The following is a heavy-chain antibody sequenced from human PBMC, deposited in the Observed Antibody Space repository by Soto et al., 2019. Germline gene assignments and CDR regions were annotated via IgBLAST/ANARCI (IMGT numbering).Heavy chain of an antibody. Sequence: QVQLVQSGAEVKKPGSSVKVSCKASGGTFSSYAISWVRQAPGQGLEWMGGIIPIFGTANYAQKFQGRATITADASTSTAYMELSSLISEYTAVYYCARVGALTNIVVVPAAGYCDYWGQGTLVTVSS. CDR2: IIPIFGTA. J-gene: IGHJ4*02. D-gene: IGHD2-2*01. CDR3: ARVGALTNIVVVPAAGYCDY. CDR1: GGTFSSYA. V-gene: IGHV1-69*01.